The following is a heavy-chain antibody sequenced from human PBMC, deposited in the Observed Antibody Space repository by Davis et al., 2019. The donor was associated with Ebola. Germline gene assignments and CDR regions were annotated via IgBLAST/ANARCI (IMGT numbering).Heavy chain of an antibody. CDR1: GFTFSDYY. CDR2: ISSSGSTI. CDR3: ARDQRAGRITIFGVVNGDAFDI. Sequence: GESLKISCAASGFTFSDYYMSWIRQAPGKGLEWLSYISSSGSTIYYADSVKGRFTISRDNAKNSLYLQMNILRAEDTAVYYCARDQRAGRITIFGVVNGDAFDIWGQGTMVTVSS. D-gene: IGHD3-3*01. J-gene: IGHJ3*02. V-gene: IGHV3-11*04.